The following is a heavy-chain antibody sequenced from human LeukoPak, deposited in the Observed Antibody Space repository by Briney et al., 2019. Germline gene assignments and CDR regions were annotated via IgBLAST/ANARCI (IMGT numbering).Heavy chain of an antibody. D-gene: IGHD3-3*02. Sequence: GRSLRLSCAASGFTVGSNYMGWVRQAPGKGLEWVSVIYSGGSTYYADSVKGRFTISRDDSKNTLYLQMSSLRPEDTAVYYCARGTILQTDYWGQGTLVTVSS. J-gene: IGHJ4*02. CDR1: GFTVGSNY. V-gene: IGHV3-66*02. CDR2: IYSGGST. CDR3: ARGTILQTDY.